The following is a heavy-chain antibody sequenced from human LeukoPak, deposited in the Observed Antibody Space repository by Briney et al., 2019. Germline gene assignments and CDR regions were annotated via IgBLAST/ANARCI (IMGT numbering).Heavy chain of an antibody. Sequence: PGGSLRLSCAASGLTFSDYYMSWIRQAPGKGLEWVSYISSSGSTIYYADSVKGRFTISRDNAKNSLYLQMNSLRAEDTAVYYCARGGITMIVIYYFDYWGQGTLVTVSS. V-gene: IGHV3-11*01. J-gene: IGHJ4*02. CDR3: ARGGITMIVIYYFDY. CDR1: GLTFSDYY. CDR2: ISSSGSTI. D-gene: IGHD3-22*01.